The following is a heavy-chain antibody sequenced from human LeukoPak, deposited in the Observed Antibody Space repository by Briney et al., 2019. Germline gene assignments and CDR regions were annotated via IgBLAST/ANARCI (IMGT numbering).Heavy chain of an antibody. D-gene: IGHD6-19*01. Sequence: ASVKVSCKASGYTFTGYYMHWVRQAPGQGLEWMGWINPNSGGTNYAQKFQGRVTMTRDTSISTAYMELSRLRSDDTAVYYCARDRGAVAGRGYYYYYYGMDVWGQGTTVTVSS. CDR2: INPNSGGT. J-gene: IGHJ6*02. CDR3: ARDRGAVAGRGYYYYYYGMDV. CDR1: GYTFTGYY. V-gene: IGHV1-2*02.